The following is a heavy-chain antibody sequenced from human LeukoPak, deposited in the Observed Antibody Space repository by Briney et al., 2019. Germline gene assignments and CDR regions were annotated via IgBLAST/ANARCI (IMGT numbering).Heavy chain of an antibody. D-gene: IGHD3-10*01. Sequence: PSETLSLTCTGSGGSISSYYWSWIRQPAGKGLEWIGRIYTSGSTNYNPSLKSRVTMSVDTSKNQFSLKLSSVTAADTAVYYCAREGVYYGSGSRYYYYYMDVWGKGTTVTVSS. CDR2: IYTSGST. CDR3: AREGVYYGSGSRYYYYYMDV. J-gene: IGHJ6*03. CDR1: GGSISSYY. V-gene: IGHV4-4*07.